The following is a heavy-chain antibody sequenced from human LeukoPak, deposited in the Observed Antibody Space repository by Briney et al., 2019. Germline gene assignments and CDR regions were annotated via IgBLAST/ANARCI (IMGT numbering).Heavy chain of an antibody. V-gene: IGHV3-72*01. J-gene: IGHJ6*02. CDR3: TRGASSTSPQYYYGLDV. CDR1: GFTFSSYA. Sequence: GGSLRLSCAASGFTFSSYAMHWVRQAPGKGLEWIGRTRDKANSYTTEYAASVKGRFTVSRDDSKNSLYLQMNSLRTEDTAVYYCTRGASSTSPQYYYGLDVWGQGTTVTVSS. D-gene: IGHD2-2*01. CDR2: TRDKANSYTT.